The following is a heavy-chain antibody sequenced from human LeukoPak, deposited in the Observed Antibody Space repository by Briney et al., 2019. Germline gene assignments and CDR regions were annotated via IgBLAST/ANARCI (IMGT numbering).Heavy chain of an antibody. CDR2: ISHSGAT. CDR3: ARRSHASPAGYSPFFDS. V-gene: IGHV3-23*01. Sequence: GGSLRLSCAGSGFPFSSYTINWVRQGPGKGMEWASTISHSGATYYAYSVKGRFTISRDNSKNTVFLQMNSLRAEDTALYFCARRSHASPAGYSPFFDSWGQGTLVTVSS. J-gene: IGHJ4*02. D-gene: IGHD6-13*01. CDR1: GFPFSSYT.